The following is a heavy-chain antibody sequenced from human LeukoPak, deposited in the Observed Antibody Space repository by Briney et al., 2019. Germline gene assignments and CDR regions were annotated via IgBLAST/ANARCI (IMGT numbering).Heavy chain of an antibody. V-gene: IGHV3-48*02. CDR3: ARDYDTTGRAFDI. CDR2: ISSRSNII. Sequence: PGGSLRLSCAASGFTFSIYSMNWVRQAPGKGLERVSYISSRSNIIHYADSVKGRFTISRDNAKNSLSLQMNSLRDEDTAVYYCARDYDTTGRAFDIWGQGTMVTVSS. D-gene: IGHD3-22*01. CDR1: GFTFSIYS. J-gene: IGHJ3*02.